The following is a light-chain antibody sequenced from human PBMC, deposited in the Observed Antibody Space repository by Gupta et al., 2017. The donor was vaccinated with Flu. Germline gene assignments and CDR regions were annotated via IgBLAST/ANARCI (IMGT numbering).Light chain of an antibody. Sequence: PATLSVSPGERATLSCRASQSVSSNLAWYQQKPGQAPRLLIYGASTRATGIPARFSGSGSGTEFTLTISSLQSEDFAVYYCQQYNNWPPAFGQGTKVEIK. V-gene: IGKV3-15*01. CDR2: GAS. CDR3: QQYNNWPPA. J-gene: IGKJ1*01. CDR1: QSVSSN.